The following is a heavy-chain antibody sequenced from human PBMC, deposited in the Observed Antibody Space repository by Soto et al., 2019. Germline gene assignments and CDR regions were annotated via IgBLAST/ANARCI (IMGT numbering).Heavy chain of an antibody. J-gene: IGHJ4*02. Sequence: HPWGSLRLSCAASGFTFSSYIMNWVRQAPGKGLEWVSYITSSSGTIYYADSVRGRFTISRDNAKNSLYLQMNSLRDEDTAVYYCASDWVSSHYWGQGTLVTVSS. V-gene: IGHV3-48*02. CDR3: ASDWVSSHY. CDR1: GFTFSSYI. D-gene: IGHD6-13*01. CDR2: ITSSSGTI.